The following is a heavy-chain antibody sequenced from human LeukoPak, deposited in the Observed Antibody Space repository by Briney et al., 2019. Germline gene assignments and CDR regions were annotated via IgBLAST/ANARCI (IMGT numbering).Heavy chain of an antibody. CDR2: IYYSGST. J-gene: IGHJ4*02. CDR3: ARQSGSRDY. V-gene: IGHV4-39*01. CDR1: GGSISSSSYY. D-gene: IGHD1-26*01. Sequence: KSSETLSLTCTVSGGSISSSSYYWGWIRQPPGKGLEWIGSIYYSGSTYYNPSLKSRVTISVDTSKNQFSLKLSSVTAADTAVYYCARQSGSRDYWGQGTLVTVSS.